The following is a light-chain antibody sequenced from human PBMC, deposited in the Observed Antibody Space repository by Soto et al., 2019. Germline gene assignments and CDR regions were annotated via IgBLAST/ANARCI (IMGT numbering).Light chain of an antibody. Sequence: QSVLTQPASVSGSPGQSITISCTGTSSDVGSYNLVSWYQQHPGKAPKLMIYEGSKRPSGVSNRFSGSKSGNTASLTISGLQAEDDAAYYCCSYAGSSTSYVFGTGTKLTVL. CDR3: CSYAGSSTSYV. J-gene: IGLJ1*01. V-gene: IGLV2-23*01. CDR2: EGS. CDR1: SSDVGSYNL.